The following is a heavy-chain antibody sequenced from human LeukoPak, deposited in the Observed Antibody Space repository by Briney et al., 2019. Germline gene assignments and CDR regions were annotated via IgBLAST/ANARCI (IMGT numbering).Heavy chain of an antibody. Sequence: GESLKISCKGSGYSFTSYWIGWVRQMPGKGLEWMGIIYPGDSDTRYSPSFQGQVTISADKSISTAYLQWSSLKASDTAMYYCARHTYYYDSSGYYPPIPDYWGQGTLVTVSS. CDR1: GYSFTSYW. CDR3: ARHTYYYDSSGYYPPIPDY. J-gene: IGHJ4*02. D-gene: IGHD3-22*01. CDR2: IYPGDSDT. V-gene: IGHV5-51*01.